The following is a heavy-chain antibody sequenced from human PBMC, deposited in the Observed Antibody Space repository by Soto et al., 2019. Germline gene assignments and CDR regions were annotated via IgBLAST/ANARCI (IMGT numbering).Heavy chain of an antibody. V-gene: IGHV1-8*01. CDR1: GYTFTSYD. CDR3: ARGKSGGGFGELFRFYYYYYMDV. Sequence: ASVKVSCKASGYTFTSYDINWVRQATGQGLEWMGWMNPNSGNTGYAQKFQGRVTMTRNTSISTAYMELSSLRSEDTAVYYCARGKSGGGFGELFRFYYYYYMDVWGKGTTVTVSS. D-gene: IGHD3-10*01. CDR2: MNPNSGNT. J-gene: IGHJ6*03.